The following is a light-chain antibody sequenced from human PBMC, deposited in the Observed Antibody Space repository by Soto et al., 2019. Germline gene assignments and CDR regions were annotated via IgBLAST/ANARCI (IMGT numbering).Light chain of an antibody. Sequence: IQISQSPSTLSASVGDRVTIPCRASQSISTWLAWYQQKPGKAPKLLIYKASGLESGVPSRFSGSGSGTDFTLTISSLQPDDFATYYCQQYNSYSPLTFGGGTKVDIK. CDR1: QSISTW. CDR2: KAS. V-gene: IGKV1-5*03. J-gene: IGKJ4*01. CDR3: QQYNSYSPLT.